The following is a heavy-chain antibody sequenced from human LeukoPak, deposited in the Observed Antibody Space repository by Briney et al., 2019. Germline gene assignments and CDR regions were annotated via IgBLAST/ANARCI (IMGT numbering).Heavy chain of an antibody. D-gene: IGHD6-19*01. CDR2: ISAYNGNT. Sequence: ASVKVSCKASGYTFTSYGISWVRQAPGQGLEWMGWISAYNGNTNYAQKLQGRVTMTTDTSTSTAYMELRSLRSDDTAVYYCARDPGQWLAYNWFDPWGQGTLVTVSS. CDR3: ARDPGQWLAYNWFDP. J-gene: IGHJ5*02. V-gene: IGHV1-18*01. CDR1: GYTFTSYG.